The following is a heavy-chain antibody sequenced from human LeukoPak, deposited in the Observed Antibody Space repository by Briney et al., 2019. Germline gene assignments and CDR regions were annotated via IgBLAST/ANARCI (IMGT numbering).Heavy chain of an antibody. Sequence: GGSLRLSCAASGFTFRIYGMNWVRQAPGRAPEWVSYISHTSDTICYADSAKGRFTMSRDNARNSLFLQVDSLRAEDTAVYFCARATRNGYDYWGQGTLVTVSS. D-gene: IGHD5-24*01. CDR1: GFTFRIYG. V-gene: IGHV3-48*04. J-gene: IGHJ4*02. CDR2: ISHTSDTI. CDR3: ARATRNGYDY.